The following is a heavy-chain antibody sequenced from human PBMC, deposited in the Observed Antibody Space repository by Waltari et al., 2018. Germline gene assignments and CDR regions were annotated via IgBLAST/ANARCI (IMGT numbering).Heavy chain of an antibody. Sequence: EVQLVQSGAEVKKPGESLKISCKGSGYSFTSYWIGWVRQMPGKGLEWMGIIYPGGSDTKYSPSFQGQVTNSADNSISTAYLQWSSLKASDTAMYYCARLGGSSSSPYYYMDVWGKGTTVTVSS. D-gene: IGHD6-13*01. CDR2: IYPGGSDT. J-gene: IGHJ6*03. CDR3: ARLGGSSSSPYYYMDV. CDR1: GYSFTSYW. V-gene: IGHV5-51*01.